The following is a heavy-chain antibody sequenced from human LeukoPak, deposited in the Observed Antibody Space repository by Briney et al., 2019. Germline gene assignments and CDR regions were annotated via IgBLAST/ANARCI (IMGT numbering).Heavy chain of an antibody. V-gene: IGHV3-7*01. CDR3: ARDSFETDIDY. CDR2: IKEDGSEQ. Sequence: GGSLRLSCVASGFSSSRYWMSWLRQAPGKGLEWVANIKEDGSEQYYADSLKGRFTISRDNVKNSLYLHINSLRAEDTAVYYCARDSFETDIDYWGQGTLVTVSS. J-gene: IGHJ4*02. D-gene: IGHD1-14*01. CDR1: GFSSSRYW.